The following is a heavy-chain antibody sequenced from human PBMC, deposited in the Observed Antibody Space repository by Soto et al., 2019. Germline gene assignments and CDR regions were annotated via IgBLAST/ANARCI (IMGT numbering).Heavy chain of an antibody. D-gene: IGHD3-9*01. CDR3: AREAYDIAPLYYFDY. CDR2: INPSGGST. Sequence: ASVKVSCKASGYTFTSYYMHWVRQAPGQGLEWMGIINPSGGSTSYAQKFQGRVTMTRDTSTSTVYMELSSLRSEDTAVYYCAREAYDIAPLYYFDYWGQGTLVTVSS. J-gene: IGHJ4*02. CDR1: GYTFTSYY. V-gene: IGHV1-46*03.